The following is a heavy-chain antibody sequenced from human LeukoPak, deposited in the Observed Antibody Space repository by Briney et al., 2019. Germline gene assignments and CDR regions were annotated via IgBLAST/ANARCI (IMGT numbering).Heavy chain of an antibody. CDR1: GFTFSSFW. J-gene: IGHJ4*02. D-gene: IGHD1-1*01. V-gene: IGHV3-74*01. Sequence: GGSLRLSCAASGFTFSSFWIHWVRQVPGKGLVWVARINPESTTISYADSVKGRFTISRDNARNTLYPQMNSLRVEDTAIYYCVKDHTGEQDKWGQGTLVTVSS. CDR2: INPESTTI. CDR3: VKDHTGEQDK.